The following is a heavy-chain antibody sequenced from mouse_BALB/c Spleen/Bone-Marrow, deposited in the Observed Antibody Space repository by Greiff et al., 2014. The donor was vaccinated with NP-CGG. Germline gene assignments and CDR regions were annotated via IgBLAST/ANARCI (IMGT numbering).Heavy chain of an antibody. V-gene: IGHV1-14*01. CDR1: GYTFTSYV. J-gene: IGHJ3*01. CDR2: INPYNDGT. Sequence: EVQLVESGPELVKPGASVKMSCKASGYTFTSYVMHWVKQKPGQGLEWIGYINPYNDGTKYNEKFKGKATLTSDKSSSTAYMELSSLTSEDSAVYYRAREGSTMITTEAWFAYWGQGTLVTVSA. D-gene: IGHD2-4*01. CDR3: AREGSTMITTEAWFAY.